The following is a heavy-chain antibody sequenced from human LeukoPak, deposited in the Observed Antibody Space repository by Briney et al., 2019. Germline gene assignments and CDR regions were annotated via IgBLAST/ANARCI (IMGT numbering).Heavy chain of an antibody. J-gene: IGHJ4*02. V-gene: IGHV3-7*05. CDR3: AREGREGYNYPALDY. Sequence: GGSLRLSCTASGFTFSNYWMTWVRQAPGKGLEWVANMKQDGSQKYYGDSVKGRFTISRDNAKNSLYLQMNSLRDEDTAVYYCAREGREGYNYPALDYRGQGIAVTVSS. D-gene: IGHD5-24*01. CDR1: GFTFSNYW. CDR2: MKQDGSQK.